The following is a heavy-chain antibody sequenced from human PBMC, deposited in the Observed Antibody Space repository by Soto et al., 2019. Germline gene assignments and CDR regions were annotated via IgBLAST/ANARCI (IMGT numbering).Heavy chain of an antibody. D-gene: IGHD1-1*01. J-gene: IGHJ4*02. CDR1: GGTFSSYA. CDR3: ARDVQLERLGVPREFDY. Sequence: QVQLVQSGAEVKKPGSSVKVSCKASGGTFSSYAISWVRQAPGQGLEWMGGIIPIFGTANYAQKFQGRVTITADESTSTAYMELSSLRSEDTAVFYCARDVQLERLGVPREFDYWGQGTLVTVSS. CDR2: IIPIFGTA. V-gene: IGHV1-69*01.